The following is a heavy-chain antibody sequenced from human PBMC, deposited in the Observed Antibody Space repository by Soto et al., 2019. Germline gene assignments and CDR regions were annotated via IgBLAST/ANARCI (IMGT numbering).Heavy chain of an antibody. CDR2: ISYDGSDK. CDR1: GFIFSSYG. D-gene: IGHD2-15*01. Sequence: PGGSLRLSCAASGFIFSSYGMHWVRQAPGKGLEWVAVISYDGSDKYYADSVKGRFTISRDNSKNTLYLQMNSLRAEDTAVYYCSKDRRKVVVAAPFDYWSQGTLVTVSS. J-gene: IGHJ4*02. CDR3: SKDRRKVVVAAPFDY. V-gene: IGHV3-30*18.